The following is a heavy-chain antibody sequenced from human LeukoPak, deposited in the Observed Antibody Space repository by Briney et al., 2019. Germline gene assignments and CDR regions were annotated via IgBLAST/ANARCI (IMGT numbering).Heavy chain of an antibody. V-gene: IGHV3-23*01. CDR3: ARAREVSYFDY. Sequence: GGSLRLSCAASGFTFSSYAMSWIRQAPGKGLEWVSGISGSGGSTYYADSVKGRFTISRDNSKNTLYLQMNSLRAEDTAVYYCARAREVSYFDYWGQGTLVTVSS. D-gene: IGHD1-14*01. CDR1: GFTFSSYA. CDR2: ISGSGGST. J-gene: IGHJ4*02.